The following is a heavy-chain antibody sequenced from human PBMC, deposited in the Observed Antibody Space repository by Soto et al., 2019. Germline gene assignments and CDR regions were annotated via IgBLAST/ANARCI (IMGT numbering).Heavy chain of an antibody. CDR3: ARDPGYSTTWHQAFDI. Sequence: QVQLVQSGAEVKKPGASVKVSCKASGYTFTSYGISWVRQAPGQGPEWMGRISPYNGNTNYVQKLEGRVTMTNDTSQNTAYFELRCLRYHDTAVYYCARDPGYSTTWHQAFDIWGQGTMVTVSS. D-gene: IGHD6-13*01. CDR2: ISPYNGNT. V-gene: IGHV1-18*01. J-gene: IGHJ3*02. CDR1: GYTFTSYG.